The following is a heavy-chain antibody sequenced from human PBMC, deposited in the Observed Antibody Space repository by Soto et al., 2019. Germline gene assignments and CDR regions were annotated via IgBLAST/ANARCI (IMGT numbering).Heavy chain of an antibody. V-gene: IGHV3-9*01. D-gene: IGHD3-3*01. CDR2: ISWNSGSI. CDR1: GFTFDDYA. Sequence: GGSLILSCAASGFTFDDYAMHWVRQAPGKGLEWVSGISWNSGSIGYADSVKGRFTISRDNAKNSLYLQMNSLRAEDTAVYYCARNYDFWSGYYFDYWGQGTLVTVSS. CDR3: ARNYDFWSGYYFDY. J-gene: IGHJ4*02.